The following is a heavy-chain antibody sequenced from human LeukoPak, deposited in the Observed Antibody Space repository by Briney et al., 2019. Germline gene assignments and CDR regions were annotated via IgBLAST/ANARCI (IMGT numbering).Heavy chain of an antibody. D-gene: IGHD3-10*01. J-gene: IGHJ4*02. Sequence: PGGSLRLSCAASGFTFSTYSMHWVRQAPGKGLEWVAVISYDGSNKYYADSVKGRFTISRDNSKNTLYLQMNSLRAEDTAVYYCARDAGLWFGELLSYYFDYWGQGTLVTVSS. V-gene: IGHV3-30*04. CDR1: GFTFSTYS. CDR2: ISYDGSNK. CDR3: ARDAGLWFGELLSYYFDY.